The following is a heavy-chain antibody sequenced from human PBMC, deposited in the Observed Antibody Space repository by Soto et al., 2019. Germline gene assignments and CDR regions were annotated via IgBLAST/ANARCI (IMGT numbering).Heavy chain of an antibody. D-gene: IGHD3-9*01. J-gene: IGHJ4*02. Sequence: SETLSLTCTVSGGSISSSSYYWGWIRQPPGKGLEWIGSIYYSGSTYYNPSLKSRVTISVDTSKNQFTLKLSSVTAAKTAVYYCARQGLYYDILTGSPPKDYGGQGTLVTVS. V-gene: IGHV4-39*01. CDR3: ARQGLYYDILTGSPPKDY. CDR1: GGSISSSSYY. CDR2: IYYSGST.